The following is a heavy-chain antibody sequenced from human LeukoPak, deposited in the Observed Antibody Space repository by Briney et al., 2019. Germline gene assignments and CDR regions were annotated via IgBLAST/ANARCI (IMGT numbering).Heavy chain of an antibody. D-gene: IGHD6-13*01. V-gene: IGHV5-51*01. CDR3: ARRGIAAAGNYYMDV. Sequence: GGSLQISCKGSGYSFTNSWIGWVRQMTGKGLEWVGIIYPGDSDSRYSPSFQGQVTISADKSISTAYLQWSSLKASDTAMYYCARRGIAAAGNYYMDVWGKGTTVTVSS. J-gene: IGHJ6*03. CDR2: IYPGDSDS. CDR1: GYSFTNSW.